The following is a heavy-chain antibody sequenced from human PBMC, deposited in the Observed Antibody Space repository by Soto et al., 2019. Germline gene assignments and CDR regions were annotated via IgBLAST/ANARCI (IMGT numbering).Heavy chain of an antibody. J-gene: IGHJ4*02. Sequence: QVQLVESGGGVVQPGRSLRLSCAASGFTFSSYAMHWVRQAPGKGLEWVAVISYDGSNKYYADSVKGRFTISRDNSKNTLYLQMNSVRAEDTAVYYCALISSSWYSWGQGTLVTVSS. CDR2: ISYDGSNK. V-gene: IGHV3-30-3*01. CDR3: ALISSSWYS. CDR1: GFTFSSYA. D-gene: IGHD6-13*01.